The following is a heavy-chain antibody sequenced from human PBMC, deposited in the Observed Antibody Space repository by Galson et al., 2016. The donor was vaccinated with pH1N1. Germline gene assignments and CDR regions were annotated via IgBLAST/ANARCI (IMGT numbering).Heavy chain of an antibody. Sequence: SWVRQSPGKGLEWIGYIFFSGITYYNPSLKSRLTISIDTSKSQFSLRLSSVLAADTAVYYCATTIAVTGTRQSDSWGQGILVTVSS. J-gene: IGHJ4*02. CDR3: ATTIAVTGTRQSDS. D-gene: IGHD6-19*01. CDR2: IFFSGIT. V-gene: IGHV4-30-4*08.